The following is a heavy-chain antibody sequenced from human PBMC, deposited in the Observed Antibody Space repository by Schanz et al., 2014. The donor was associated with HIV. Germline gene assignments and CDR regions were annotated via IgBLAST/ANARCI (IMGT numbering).Heavy chain of an antibody. J-gene: IGHJ4*02. CDR3: ANEEVPNDY. CDR2: ISHNSGYI. V-gene: IGHV3-23*04. CDR1: GFTFSSYA. Sequence: EVQLVESGGGLIQPGGSLRLSCAASGFTFSSYAMHWVRQAPGKGLEWVSSISHNSGYIYFADSVKGRFTISRDNSKNTLYLQMNSLRAEDAAVYYCANEEVPNDYWGQGTLVTVSS.